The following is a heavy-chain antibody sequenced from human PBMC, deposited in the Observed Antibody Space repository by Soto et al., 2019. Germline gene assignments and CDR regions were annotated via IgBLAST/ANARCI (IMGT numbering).Heavy chain of an antibody. CDR2: ISSSSSYM. J-gene: IGHJ4*01. CDR1: GFTFSSYS. D-gene: IGHD2-2*01. CDR3: AKDSHWAIISPTHDY. V-gene: IGHV3-21*04. Sequence: PGGSLRLSCAASGFTFSSYSMNWVRQAPGKGLEWVSSISSSSSYMYYANSVKGRFTISRDNAKNTLYLQMNSLRAEDTAIYYCAKDSHWAIISPTHDYWGHGTLVTVSS.